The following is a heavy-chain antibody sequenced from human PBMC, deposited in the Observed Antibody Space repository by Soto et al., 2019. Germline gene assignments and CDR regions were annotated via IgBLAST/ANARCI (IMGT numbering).Heavy chain of an antibody. Sequence: SETLSLTCTVSGGSISSGGYYWSWIRQHPGKGLEWIGYIYYSGSTYYNPSLKSRVTISVDTSKNQFSLKLSSVTAADTAVYYCARFAVYDSSGYYEGHGWYYYYGMHVWGQGITVTVSS. J-gene: IGHJ6*02. CDR1: GGSISSGGYY. D-gene: IGHD3-22*01. CDR3: ARFAVYDSSGYYEGHGWYYYYGMHV. V-gene: IGHV4-31*03. CDR2: IYYSGST.